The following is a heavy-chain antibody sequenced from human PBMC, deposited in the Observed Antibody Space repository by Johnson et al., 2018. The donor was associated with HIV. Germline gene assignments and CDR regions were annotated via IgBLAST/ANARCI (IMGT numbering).Heavy chain of an antibody. V-gene: IGHV3-11*01. CDR3: ASQRYCGGDCYSPRDAFDI. J-gene: IGHJ3*02. Sequence: VQLVESGGGVVQPGGSLRLSCAASGFTFSDYYMSWIRQAPGKGLEWVSYINSGGGAIYYADSVKGRFTISRDNSKNTLYLQMNSLRAEDTAVYYCASQRYCGGDCYSPRDAFDIWGQGTMVTVSS. CDR1: GFTFSDYY. D-gene: IGHD2-21*01. CDR2: INSGGGAI.